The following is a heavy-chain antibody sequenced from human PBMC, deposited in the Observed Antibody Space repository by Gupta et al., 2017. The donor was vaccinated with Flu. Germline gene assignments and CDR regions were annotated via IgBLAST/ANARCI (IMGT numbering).Heavy chain of an antibody. Sequence: QVQLVESGGGVVQPGRSLRLSCAASGFTFSSYGMHWVRQAPGKGLEWVAVIWYDGSNKYYADSVKGRFTISRDNSKNTLYLQMNSLRAEDTAVYYCARAGVWGSSWYGERNWFDPWGQGTLVTVSS. J-gene: IGHJ5*02. CDR1: GFTFSSYG. CDR2: IWYDGSNK. V-gene: IGHV3-33*01. CDR3: ARAGVWGSSWYGERNWFDP. D-gene: IGHD6-13*01.